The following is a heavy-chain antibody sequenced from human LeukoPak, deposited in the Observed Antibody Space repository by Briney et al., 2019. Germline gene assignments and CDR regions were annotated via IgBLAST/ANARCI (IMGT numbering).Heavy chain of an antibody. J-gene: IGHJ4*02. Sequence: GXXXYSGSTYYNPSLKSRVTISVDTSKNQFSLKLSSVTAADTAVYYCARGEGKTYYYDSSGYYYSRWGQGTLVTVSS. V-gene: IGHV4-39*01. CDR2: XXYSGST. D-gene: IGHD3-22*01. CDR3: ARGEGKTYYYDSSGYYYSR.